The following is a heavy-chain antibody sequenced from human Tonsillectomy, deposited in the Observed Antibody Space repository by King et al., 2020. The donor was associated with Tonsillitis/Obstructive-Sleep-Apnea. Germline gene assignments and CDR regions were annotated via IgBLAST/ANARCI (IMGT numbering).Heavy chain of an antibody. V-gene: IGHV3-64*01. CDR1: GFTFSSYA. D-gene: IGHD3-22*01. CDR2: INYNGGRT. Sequence: VQLVESGGGLVQPGGSLRLSCAASGFTFSSYAMHWVRQAPGKGLEFVSAINYNGGRTYYANSVKGRFTISRDNSKNTLYLQMGSLRAEDMAVYYCAREAYDTSGSCDYWGQGTLVTVSS. J-gene: IGHJ4*02. CDR3: AREAYDTSGSCDY.